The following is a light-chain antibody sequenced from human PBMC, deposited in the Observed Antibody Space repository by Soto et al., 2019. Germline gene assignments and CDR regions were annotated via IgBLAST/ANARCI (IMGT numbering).Light chain of an antibody. CDR3: QQRSNWPLT. CDR2: DAS. CDR1: QSVSSSY. Sequence: EIVLTQSPGTLPLSPGERATLSCRASQSVSSSYLAWYQQKPGKAPRLLIYDASNRATGIPARFSGSGSGTDFTLTISSLEPEDFEVYYCQQRSNWPLTFGGGTKVDIK. V-gene: IGKV3D-20*02. J-gene: IGKJ4*01.